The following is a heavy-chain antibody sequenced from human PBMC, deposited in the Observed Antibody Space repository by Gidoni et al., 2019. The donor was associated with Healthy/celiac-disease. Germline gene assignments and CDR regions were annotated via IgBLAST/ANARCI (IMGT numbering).Heavy chain of an antibody. V-gene: IGHV3-21*01. CDR3: ARDSIAAADG. Sequence: EVQLVESGGGLVKPGGSRRLSGAASGFTFSSYSMNWVRQAPGKGLEWVSSISSSSSYIYYADSVKGRFTISRDNAKNSLYLQMNSLRAEDTAVYYCARDSIAAADGWGQGTLVTVSS. CDR1: GFTFSSYS. J-gene: IGHJ4*02. D-gene: IGHD6-13*01. CDR2: ISSSSSYI.